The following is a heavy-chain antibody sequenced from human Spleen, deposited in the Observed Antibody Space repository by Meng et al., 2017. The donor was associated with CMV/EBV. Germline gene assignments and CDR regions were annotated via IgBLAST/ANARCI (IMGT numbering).Heavy chain of an antibody. CDR2: IIPIFGTT. V-gene: IGHV1-69*05. J-gene: IGHJ5*02. D-gene: IGHD1-26*01. CDR1: GVTFSSYA. CDR3: ARLVGATTGGWFDP. Sequence: SGVTFSSYAISWVRQAPGQGLEWMGRIIPIFGTTNYAQKFQGRVAITTDEPTSTAYMELSSLRSEDTAVYYCARLVGATTGGWFDPWGQGTLVTVSS.